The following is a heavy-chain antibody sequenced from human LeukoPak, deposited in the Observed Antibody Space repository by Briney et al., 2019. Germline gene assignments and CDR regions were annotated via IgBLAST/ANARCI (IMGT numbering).Heavy chain of an antibody. CDR3: TRAAIIFGGGGDWFDP. CDR2: IYTSGST. CDR1: GGSISSYY. Sequence: SETLSLTCTVSGGSISSYYWSWIRQPAGKGLEWIGRIYTSGSTTYNPSPKSRVTMSVDTSKNQFSLKLSSVTAADTAVYYCTRAAIIFGGGGDWFDPWGQGTLVTVSS. V-gene: IGHV4-4*07. D-gene: IGHD3/OR15-3a*01. J-gene: IGHJ5*02.